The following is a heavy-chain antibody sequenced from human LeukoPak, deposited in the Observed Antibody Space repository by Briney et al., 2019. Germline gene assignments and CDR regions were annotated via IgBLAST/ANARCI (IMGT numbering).Heavy chain of an antibody. CDR3: ARDGSGRFLEWLSYVNWFDP. CDR2: IYHSGST. J-gene: IGHJ5*02. Sequence: PSETLSLTCTVSGYSISSGYYWGWIRQPPGKGLEWIGSIYHSGSTDYNPSLKSRVTISVDTSKNQFSLKLSSVTAADTAVYYCARDGSGRFLEWLSYVNWFDPWGQGTLVTVSS. D-gene: IGHD3-3*01. V-gene: IGHV4-38-2*02. CDR1: GYSISSGYY.